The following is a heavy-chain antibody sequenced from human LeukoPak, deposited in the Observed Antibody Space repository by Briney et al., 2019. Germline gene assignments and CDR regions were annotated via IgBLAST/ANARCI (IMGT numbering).Heavy chain of an antibody. Sequence: PGRSLRLSCAASGFTFYDYAMHWVRQAPGKGLEWVSGISWNSGSIGYADSMKGRFTISRDNAKNSLYLQMNSLRAEDMALYYCAKDRLSGFSGGVIDYWGQGTLVTVSS. CDR3: AKDRLSGFSGGVIDY. CDR2: ISWNSGSI. V-gene: IGHV3-9*03. D-gene: IGHD6-19*01. J-gene: IGHJ4*02. CDR1: GFTFYDYA.